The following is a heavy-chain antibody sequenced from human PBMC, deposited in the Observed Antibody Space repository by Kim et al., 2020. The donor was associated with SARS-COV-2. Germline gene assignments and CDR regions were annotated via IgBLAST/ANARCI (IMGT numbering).Heavy chain of an antibody. CDR1: GGSISSSSYY. CDR3: ARTIVVVPAAIIGFDY. D-gene: IGHD2-2*02. CDR2: IYYSGST. Sequence: SETLSLTCTVSGGSISSSSYYWGWIRQPPGKGLEWIGSIYYSGSTYYNPSLKSRVTISVDTSKNQFSLKLSSVTAADTAVYYCARTIVVVPAAIIGFDYWGQGTLVTVSS. J-gene: IGHJ4*02. V-gene: IGHV4-39*01.